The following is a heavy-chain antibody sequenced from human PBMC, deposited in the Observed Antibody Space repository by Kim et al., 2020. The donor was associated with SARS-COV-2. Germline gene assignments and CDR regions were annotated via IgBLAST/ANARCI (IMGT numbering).Heavy chain of an antibody. CDR3: ARGKIGSRQFDY. J-gene: IGHJ4*02. Sequence: AYAQKFQGRVTMIRNTSISTAYMDLSSLRSEDTAVYYCARGKIGSRQFDYWGQGTLVTVSS. D-gene: IGHD6-13*01. V-gene: IGHV1-8*01.